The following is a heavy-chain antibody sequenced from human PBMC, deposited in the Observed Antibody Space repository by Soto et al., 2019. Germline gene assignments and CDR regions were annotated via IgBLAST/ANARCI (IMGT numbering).Heavy chain of an antibody. D-gene: IGHD4-17*01. CDR1: GDSMTSSSYY. CDR2: IYYSERTSYNSGST. CDR3: ARTTAVPNTLRSRYFFDY. J-gene: IGHJ4*02. Sequence: PSETLSLTCTVSGDSMTSSSYYWGWIRQPPGKGLEWIGSIYYSERTSYNSGSTYYSPSLKSRVTISVDLSKNQFSLRLSSVTTADTALYYCARTTAVPNTLRSRYFFDYWGQGTLVTVSS. V-gene: IGHV4-39*07.